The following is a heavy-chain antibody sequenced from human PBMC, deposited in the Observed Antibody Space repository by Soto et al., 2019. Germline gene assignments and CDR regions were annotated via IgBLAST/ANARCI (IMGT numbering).Heavy chain of an antibody. V-gene: IGHV3-21*01. J-gene: IGHJ6*02. CDR3: ARDRFYSGYDQKKYSSGWYWVGYYYGMDV. CDR1: GFTFSSYS. CDR2: ISSSSSYI. D-gene: IGHD6-19*01. Sequence: EVQLVESGGGLVKPGGSLRLSCAASGFTFSSYSMNWVRQAPGKGLEWVSSISSSSSYIYYADSVKGRFTISRDNAKNSLYLQMNSLRAEDTAVYYCARDRFYSGYDQKKYSSGWYWVGYYYGMDVWGQGTTVTVSS.